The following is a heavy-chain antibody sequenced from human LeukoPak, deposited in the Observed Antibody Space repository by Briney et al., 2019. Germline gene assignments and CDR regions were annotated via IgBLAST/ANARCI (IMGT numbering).Heavy chain of an antibody. Sequence: GGSLRLSCAASGFTFSSYWMSWVRQAPGKGLEWVANIKQDGSEKYYVDSVKGRFTISRDNAKNSLYLQMNSLRAEDTAVYYCARYYYGSGSYYRPSYWGQGTLVTVSS. CDR1: GFTFSSYW. V-gene: IGHV3-7*01. CDR2: IKQDGSEK. D-gene: IGHD3-10*01. CDR3: ARYYYGSGSYYRPSY. J-gene: IGHJ4*02.